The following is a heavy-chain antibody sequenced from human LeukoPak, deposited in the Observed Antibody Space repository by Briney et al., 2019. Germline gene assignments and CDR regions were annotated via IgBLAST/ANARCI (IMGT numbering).Heavy chain of an antibody. D-gene: IGHD4-23*01. V-gene: IGHV4-34*01. CDR1: GGSFSGYY. CDR2: INHSGST. Sequence: SETLSLTCAVYGGSFSGYYWSWIRQPPGKGLEWIGEINHSGSTNYNPSLKSRVTISVDTSKNRFSLKLSSVTAADTAVYYCAGHDYGGLVDYWGQGTLVTVSS. J-gene: IGHJ4*02. CDR3: AGHDYGGLVDY.